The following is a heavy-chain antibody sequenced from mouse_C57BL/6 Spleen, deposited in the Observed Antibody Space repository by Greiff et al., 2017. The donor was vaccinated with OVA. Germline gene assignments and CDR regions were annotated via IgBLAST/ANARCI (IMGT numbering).Heavy chain of an antibody. J-gene: IGHJ1*03. Sequence: VQLVESGPGLVAPSQSLSITCTVSGFSLTSYAISWVRQPPGKGLEWLGVLWTGGGTNYNSALNSSLSLSKDNSKSPVFLKMNSLQTDDTARYYCASGSIYDYWYFDVWGTGTTVTVSS. CDR2: LWTGGGT. CDR3: ASGSIYDYWYFDV. CDR1: GFSLTSYA. V-gene: IGHV2-9-1*01. D-gene: IGHD1-1*01.